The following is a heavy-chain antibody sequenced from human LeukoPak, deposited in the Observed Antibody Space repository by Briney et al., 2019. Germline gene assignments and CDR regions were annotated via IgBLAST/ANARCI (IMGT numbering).Heavy chain of an antibody. Sequence: SETLSLTCTVSGGSISSYYWSWIRQPPGKGLEWIGYIYYSGSTNYNPSLKSRVTISVDTSKNQFSLKLSSVTAADTAVYYCARSSYDFWSGFIPQAPDYWGQGTLVTVSS. J-gene: IGHJ4*02. CDR1: GGSISSYY. CDR3: ARSSYDFWSGFIPQAPDY. CDR2: IYYSGST. V-gene: IGHV4-59*01. D-gene: IGHD3-3*01.